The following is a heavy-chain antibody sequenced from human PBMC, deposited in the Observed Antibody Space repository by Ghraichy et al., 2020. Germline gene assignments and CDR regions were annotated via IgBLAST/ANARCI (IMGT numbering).Heavy chain of an antibody. CDR2: INPSGGST. CDR3: ARDLFVVVPAAMSGNAFDI. J-gene: IGHJ3*02. V-gene: IGHV1-46*01. CDR1: GYTFTSYY. Sequence: ASVKVSCKASGYTFTSYYMHWVRQAPGQGLEWMGIINPSGGSTSYAQKFQGRVTMTRDTSTSTVYTELSSLRSEDTAVYYCARDLFVVVPAAMSGNAFDIWGQGTMVTVSS. D-gene: IGHD2-2*01.